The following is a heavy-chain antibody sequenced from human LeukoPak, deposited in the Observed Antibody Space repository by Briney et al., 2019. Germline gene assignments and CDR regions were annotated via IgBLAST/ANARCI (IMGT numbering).Heavy chain of an antibody. D-gene: IGHD6-6*01. CDR1: GFTFSSYW. Sequence: GGSLRLSCAASGFTFSSYWMSWVRQAPGKGLEWVANIKHDGSEEVYVDSVKGRFSISRDNAKNSLFLQMNTLRAEDTAVYYCARDPYSSTWSYGRDVWGQSTTVTVSS. J-gene: IGHJ6*02. CDR2: IKHDGSEE. V-gene: IGHV3-7*05. CDR3: ARDPYSSTWSYGRDV.